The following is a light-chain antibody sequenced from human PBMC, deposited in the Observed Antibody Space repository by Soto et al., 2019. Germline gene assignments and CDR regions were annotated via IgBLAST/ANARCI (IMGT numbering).Light chain of an antibody. Sequence: EIVMTQSPAALSVSPGERATLSCRASQFVSSKLAWYQQKPGQAPRLIIYEASTRATGIPARFSGSGSGTEFTLTISSLQSEDLAVYFCQQYNDWPPRATFGPGTKVNIK. V-gene: IGKV3-15*01. CDR1: QFVSSK. CDR2: EAS. CDR3: QQYNDWPPRAT. J-gene: IGKJ3*01.